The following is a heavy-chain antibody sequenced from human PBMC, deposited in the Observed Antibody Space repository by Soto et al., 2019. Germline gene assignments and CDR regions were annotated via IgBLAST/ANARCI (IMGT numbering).Heavy chain of an antibody. CDR2: IYTSGST. V-gene: IGHV4-4*07. CDR3: AREGSDYYDSSGLAY. Sequence: SETLSLACTVSGGSISSYYWSWIRQPAGKGLEWIGRIYTSGSTNYNPSLKSRVTMSVDTSKNQFSLKLSSVTAADTAVYYCAREGSDYYDSSGLAYWGQGTLVTVSS. J-gene: IGHJ4*02. D-gene: IGHD3-22*01. CDR1: GGSISSYY.